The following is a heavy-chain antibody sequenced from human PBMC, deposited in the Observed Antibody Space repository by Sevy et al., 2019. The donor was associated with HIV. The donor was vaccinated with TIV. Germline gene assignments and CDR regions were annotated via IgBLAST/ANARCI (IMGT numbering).Heavy chain of an antibody. J-gene: IGHJ3*02. D-gene: IGHD3-3*01. Sequence: GGSLRLSCVAPGFKFNGHGIHWVRQAPGKGLQWVAGISHDGDNKMYGDAVKGRFRISGDQSKNTLYLQMGTLTAEDTAIYYCARDFEVNNWRVVGAFDMWGLGTMVTVSS. CDR2: ISHDGDNK. CDR3: ARDFEVNNWRVVGAFDM. V-gene: IGHV3-30*14. CDR1: GFKFNGHG.